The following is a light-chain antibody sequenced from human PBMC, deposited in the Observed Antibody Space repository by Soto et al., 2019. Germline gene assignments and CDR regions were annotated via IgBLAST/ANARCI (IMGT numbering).Light chain of an antibody. CDR3: QQYRT. Sequence: EIVLTQSPGTLSLSPGARATLSCRASHSVSSNYLAWYQQKPGQAPRLLIYDASSRATGIPDRFSGSGSGTDFTLTISRLEPEDFAVYYCQQYRTFGQGTKVDIK. CDR1: HSVSSNY. V-gene: IGKV3-20*01. CDR2: DAS. J-gene: IGKJ1*01.